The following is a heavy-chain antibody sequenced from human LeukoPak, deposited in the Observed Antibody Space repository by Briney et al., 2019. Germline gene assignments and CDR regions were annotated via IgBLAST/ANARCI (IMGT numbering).Heavy chain of an antibody. J-gene: IGHJ4*02. V-gene: IGHV4-59*01. CDR3: ARDSGKSVYYYDSSGYYGFDY. Sequence: PSETLSLACTVSGGSLSSYYWSWIRQPPGKGLEWIGNIYYRGSTNYNPSLKSRVTMSVDTSKNQFSLKLSSVTAADTAVYYCARDSGKSVYYYDSSGYYGFDYWGQGTLVTVSS. CDR2: IYYRGST. CDR1: GGSLSSYY. D-gene: IGHD3-22*01.